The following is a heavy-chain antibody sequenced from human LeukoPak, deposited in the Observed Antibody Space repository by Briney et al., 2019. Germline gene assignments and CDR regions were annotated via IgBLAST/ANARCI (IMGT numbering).Heavy chain of an antibody. CDR1: GFIFSHCG. J-gene: IGHJ4*01. V-gene: IGHV3-33*01. D-gene: IGHD4-11*01. CDR3: ARDAQRGFDYSNSLKY. CDR2: IWSDGSNR. Sequence: PGRSLRLSCVASGFIFSHCGMHWVRQAPGKGLEWVAVIWSDGSNRFYAGSVKGRFTISRDNSQNTVFLQMNSLRAEDTAMYYCARDAQRGFDYSNSLKYWGHGILVTVSS.